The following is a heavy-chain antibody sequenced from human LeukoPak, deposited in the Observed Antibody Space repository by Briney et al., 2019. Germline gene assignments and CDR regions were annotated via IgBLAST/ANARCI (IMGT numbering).Heavy chain of an antibody. CDR2: IIPIFGTA. CDR1: GGTFSSYA. J-gene: IGHJ4*02. CDR3: ARDGSGSGSYLDY. Sequence: SVKVSCKASGGTFSSYAISWVRQAPGQGLEWMGRIIPIFGTANYAQKFQGRVTITTDESTSTAYMELSSLRSEDTAVYYCARDGSGSGSYLDYWGQGTLSPSPQ. D-gene: IGHD3-10*01. V-gene: IGHV1-69*05.